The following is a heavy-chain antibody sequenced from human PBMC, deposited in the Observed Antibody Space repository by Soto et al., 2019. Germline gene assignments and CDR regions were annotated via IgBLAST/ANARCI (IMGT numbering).Heavy chain of an antibody. J-gene: IGHJ4*02. Sequence: GGSLRLSCAASGFTVSSNYMSWVRQAPGKGLEWVSVIYSGGSTYYADSVKGRFTISRDNSKNTLYLQMNSLRAEDTAVYYCARDPNPLIDSSGDYWGQGTLVTVSS. CDR2: IYSGGST. D-gene: IGHD6-19*01. CDR1: GFTVSSNY. CDR3: ARDPNPLIDSSGDY. V-gene: IGHV3-53*01.